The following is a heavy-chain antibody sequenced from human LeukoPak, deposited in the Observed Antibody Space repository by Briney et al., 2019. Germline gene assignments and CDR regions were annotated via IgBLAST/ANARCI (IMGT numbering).Heavy chain of an antibody. CDR1: GFTFSDYY. CDR3: ARDARQQLVERFDY. J-gene: IGHJ4*02. D-gene: IGHD6-13*01. CDR2: ISSSGSTI. V-gene: IGHV3-11*01. Sequence: PGGSLRLSCAASGFTFSDYYKSWIRQAPGNGLEWVSYISSSGSTIYYADSVKGRFTISRDNAKNSLYLQMNSLRAEDTAVYYCARDARQQLVERFDYWGQGTLVTVSS.